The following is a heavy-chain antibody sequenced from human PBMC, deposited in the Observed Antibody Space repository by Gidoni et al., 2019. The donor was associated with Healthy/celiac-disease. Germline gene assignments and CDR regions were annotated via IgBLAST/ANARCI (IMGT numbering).Heavy chain of an antibody. V-gene: IGHV3-33*01. CDR3: ARDRGNYYMDV. Sequence: QVQLVESGGGVVQPGRSLRRSCAASGVTFSSYGMHWVRQAPGKGLEWVAVIWYDGSNKYYAASVKGRFTISRDNSKNTLYLQMNSLRAEDTAVYYCARDRGNYYMDVWGKGTTVTVSS. CDR2: IWYDGSNK. J-gene: IGHJ6*03. CDR1: GVTFSSYG.